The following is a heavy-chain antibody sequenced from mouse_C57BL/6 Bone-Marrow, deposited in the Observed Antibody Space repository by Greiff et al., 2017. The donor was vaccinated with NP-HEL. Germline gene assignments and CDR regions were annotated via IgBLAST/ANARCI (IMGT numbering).Heavy chain of an antibody. V-gene: IGHV14-4*01. CDR3: TMAPFFDY. CDR2: IDPENGDT. J-gene: IGHJ2*01. CDR1: GFNIKDDY. Sequence: EVKLVESGAELVRPGASVKLSCPASGFNIKDDYMHWVKQRPEQGLEWIGWIDPENGDTEYASKFQGKATITADTSSNTAYLQLSGLTSEDTAVYYCTMAPFFDYWGQGTTLTVSS.